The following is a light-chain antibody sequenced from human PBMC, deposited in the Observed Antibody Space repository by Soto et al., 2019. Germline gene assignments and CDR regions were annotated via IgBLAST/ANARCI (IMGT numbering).Light chain of an antibody. V-gene: IGLV2-14*01. Sequence: QSGLTQPASVSGSPGQSITISCTGTSSDVGGYNYVSWYQQHPGKAPKLMIYEVSNRPSGVSNRFSGSKSGNTASLTISGLQAEDVADYYCSSYTSSSTYVFGTGTKVTVL. CDR3: SSYTSSSTYV. CDR1: SSDVGGYNY. J-gene: IGLJ1*01. CDR2: EVS.